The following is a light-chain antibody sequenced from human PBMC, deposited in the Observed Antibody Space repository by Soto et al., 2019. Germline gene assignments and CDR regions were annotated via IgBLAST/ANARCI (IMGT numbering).Light chain of an antibody. CDR2: EVT. CDR3: CSYAASNTFV. CDR1: RSDIGDSNF. V-gene: IGLV2-14*01. Sequence: QSVLTQPASVSGSPGQSVTISCTGPRSDIGDSNFISWYQHSPGKAPRLLIYEVTNRPSGVSKRFSGSKAGNTASLTISGLQAEDEADYYCCSYAASNTFVFGTGTKVTVL. J-gene: IGLJ1*01.